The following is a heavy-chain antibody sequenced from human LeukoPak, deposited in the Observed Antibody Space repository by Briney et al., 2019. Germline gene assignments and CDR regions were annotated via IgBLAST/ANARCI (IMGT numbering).Heavy chain of an antibody. D-gene: IGHD3-22*01. CDR2: IGTAGDT. CDR3: ARGNYYDSSGYSADAFDI. CDR1: GFTFSSYD. J-gene: IGHJ3*02. V-gene: IGHV3-13*01. Sequence: GGSLRLSCAASGFTFSSYDMHWVRQATGKGLEWVSAIGTAGDTYYPGSVKGRFTISRENAKNSLYLQMNSLRAGDTAVYYCARGNYYDSSGYSADAFDIWGQGTMVTVSS.